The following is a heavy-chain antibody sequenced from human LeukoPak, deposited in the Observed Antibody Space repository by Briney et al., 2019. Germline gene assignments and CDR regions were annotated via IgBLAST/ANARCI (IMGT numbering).Heavy chain of an antibody. CDR1: GGSFSGYF. J-gene: IGHJ4*02. V-gene: IGHV4-34*01. CDR3: ARHLRSGAVDY. Sequence: QASETLSLTCAVYGGSFSGYFWSWIRQPPGKGLEWIGEINHSGSTNYNPSLKSRVTISVDTSKNQFSLELSSVTAADTAVYYCARHLRSGAVDYWGQGTLVTVSS. CDR2: INHSGST. D-gene: IGHD4-17*01.